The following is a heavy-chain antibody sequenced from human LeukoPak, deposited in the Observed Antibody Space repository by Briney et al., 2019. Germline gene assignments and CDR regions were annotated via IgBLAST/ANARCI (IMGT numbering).Heavy chain of an antibody. CDR3: ASIAAAGTAFWFDP. D-gene: IGHD6-13*01. CDR2: IYSGGST. Sequence: GGSLRLSCAASGFTVSSNYMSWVRQAPGKGLEWVSVIYSGGSTYYADSVKGRFTISRDNSKNTLYLQMNRLRAEDTAVYYCASIAAAGTAFWFDPWGQGTLVTVSS. V-gene: IGHV3-66*02. CDR1: GFTVSSNY. J-gene: IGHJ5*02.